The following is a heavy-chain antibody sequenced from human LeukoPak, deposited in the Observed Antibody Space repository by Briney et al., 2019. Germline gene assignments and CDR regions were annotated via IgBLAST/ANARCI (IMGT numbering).Heavy chain of an antibody. D-gene: IGHD1-1*01. CDR2: INTNTGNP. Sequence: ASLKVSCKASGYTFTSYAMNWVRQAPGQGLEWMGWINTNTGNPTYAQGFTGRFVFSLDTSVSTAYLQISSLKAEDTAVYYCARGLSVLNWNDLSRISGYWGQGTLVTVSS. V-gene: IGHV7-4-1*02. CDR1: GYTFTSYA. CDR3: ARGLSVLNWNDLSRISGY. J-gene: IGHJ4*02.